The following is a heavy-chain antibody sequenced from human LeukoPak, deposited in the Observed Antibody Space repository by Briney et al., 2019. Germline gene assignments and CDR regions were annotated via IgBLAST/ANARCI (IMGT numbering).Heavy chain of an antibody. V-gene: IGHV3-66*04. CDR2: IYSDGRT. CDR1: GFIVSSNY. CDR3: AKLHDYGDYQSS. J-gene: IGHJ4*02. Sequence: GGSLRLSCAASGFIVSSNYMSWVRQAPGRGLEWVSVIYSDGRTFYADSVKGRFTISRDNSKNTLYLQMNSLRAEDTAVYYCAKLHDYGDYQSSRGQGTLVTVSS. D-gene: IGHD4-17*01.